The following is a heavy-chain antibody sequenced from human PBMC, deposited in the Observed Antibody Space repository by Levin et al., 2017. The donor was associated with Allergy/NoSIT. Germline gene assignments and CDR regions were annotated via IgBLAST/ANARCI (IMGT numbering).Heavy chain of an antibody. J-gene: IGHJ4*02. Sequence: SETLSLTCTVSGGSISTYYWSWIRQPPGKGLEWIGCIYYSGSTNYKPSLKSRVTISVDTSKNQFSLKLSSVTAADTAVYYCARAGYNWKSAFDYWGQGTLVTVSS. D-gene: IGHD1-1*01. CDR3: ARAGYNWKSAFDY. CDR1: GGSISTYY. V-gene: IGHV4-59*01. CDR2: IYYSGST.